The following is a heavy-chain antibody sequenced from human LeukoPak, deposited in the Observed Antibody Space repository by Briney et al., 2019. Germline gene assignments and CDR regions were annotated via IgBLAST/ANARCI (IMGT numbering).Heavy chain of an antibody. CDR1: RFTFSSYA. CDR3: AKSFKYCSGGSCYSLDY. D-gene: IGHD2-15*01. Sequence: GGSLRLSCAASRFTFSSYAMSWVRQAPGKGLEWVSAISGSGGSTYYADSVKGRFTISRDNSKNTLYLQMNSLRAEDTAVYYCAKSFKYCSGGSCYSLDYWGQGTLVTVSS. J-gene: IGHJ4*02. V-gene: IGHV3-23*01. CDR2: ISGSGGST.